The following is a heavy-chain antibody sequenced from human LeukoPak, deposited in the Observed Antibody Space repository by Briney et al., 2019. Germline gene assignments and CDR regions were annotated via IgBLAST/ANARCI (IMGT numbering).Heavy chain of an antibody. CDR1: GFTFNSYW. V-gene: IGHV3-74*01. J-gene: IGHJ4*02. Sequence: PGGSLRLSCAASGFTFNSYWMHWVRQAPGKGLVWVSRINSDGSSTSYADSVKGRFTISRDNAKNTLYLQMNSLRAEDTAVNYCARSVAVVTATFGYWGQGTLVTVSS. CDR2: INSDGSST. D-gene: IGHD2-15*01. CDR3: ARSVAVVTATFGY.